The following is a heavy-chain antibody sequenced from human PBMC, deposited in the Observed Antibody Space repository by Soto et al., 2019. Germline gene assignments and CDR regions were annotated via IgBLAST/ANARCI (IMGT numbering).Heavy chain of an antibody. V-gene: IGHV4-39*01. CDR2: MHYTGET. J-gene: IGHJ4*02. Sequence: QLQLQESGPGLVQPSETLSLTCTVSGDSVISDHYYWAWIRQPPGKGLEWIGNMHYTGETYQNPSLRSRVTIFVDTSENQVSLKLTSVTAADTAIYYCARQGGNKFDYWGQGTLVTVSS. CDR3: ARQGGNKFDY. D-gene: IGHD3-16*01. CDR1: GDSVISDHYY.